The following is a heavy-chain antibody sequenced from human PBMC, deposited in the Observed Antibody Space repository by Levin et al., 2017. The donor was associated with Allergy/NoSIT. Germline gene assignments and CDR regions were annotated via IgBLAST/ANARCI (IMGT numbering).Heavy chain of an antibody. Sequence: SETLSLTCTVSGGSISSSSYYWGWIRQPPGKGLEWIGSIYYSGSTYYNPSLKSRVTISVDTSKNQFSLKLSSVTAADTAVYYCARETPSGTLGYSYGRFFDYWGQGTLVTVSS. CDR1: GGSISSSSYY. D-gene: IGHD5-18*01. V-gene: IGHV4-39*07. J-gene: IGHJ4*02. CDR2: IYYSGST. CDR3: ARETPSGTLGYSYGRFFDY.